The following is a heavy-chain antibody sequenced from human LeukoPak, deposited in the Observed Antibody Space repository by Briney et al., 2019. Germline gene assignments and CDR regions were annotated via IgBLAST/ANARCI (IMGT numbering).Heavy chain of an antibody. CDR2: MNPNSGNT. CDR3: ARNARYCSGGSCYFGDY. D-gene: IGHD2-15*01. Sequence: VSVKVSCKASGYTFTNYDINWVRQATGQGLEWMGWMNPNSGNTGYGQKFQGRVTMTRNTSIRTAYMELRSLRSDDTAVYYCARNARYCSGGSCYFGDYWGQGTLVTVSS. V-gene: IGHV1-8*01. J-gene: IGHJ4*02. CDR1: GYTFTNYD.